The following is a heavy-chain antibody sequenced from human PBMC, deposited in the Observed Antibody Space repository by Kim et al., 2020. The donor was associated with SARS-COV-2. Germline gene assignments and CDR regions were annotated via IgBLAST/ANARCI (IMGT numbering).Heavy chain of an antibody. Sequence: GGSLILSCAASGFTFSSYGMHWVRQAPGKGLEWVAVIWYDGSNKYYADSVKGRFTISRDNSKNTLYLQMNSLRAEDTAVYYCARESVNYDSSGYSAGFDYWGQGTLVTVSS. V-gene: IGHV3-33*01. CDR2: IWYDGSNK. D-gene: IGHD3-22*01. CDR3: ARESVNYDSSGYSAGFDY. CDR1: GFTFSSYG. J-gene: IGHJ4*02.